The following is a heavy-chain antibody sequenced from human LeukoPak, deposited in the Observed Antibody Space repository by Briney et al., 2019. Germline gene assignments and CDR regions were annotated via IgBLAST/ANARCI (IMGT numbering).Heavy chain of an antibody. J-gene: IGHJ3*02. V-gene: IGHV4-61*02. D-gene: IGHD2-15*01. CDR2: IYTSGST. CDR3: ARGYCSGGSCYRPRYDAFDI. Sequence: SETLSLTCTVSGGSISSGSYYWSWLRQPAGTGLEWLGRIYTSGSTNYNPSLKSRVTISVDTSKNQFSLKLSSVTAADTAVYYCARGYCSGGSCYRPRYDAFDIWGQGTMVTVSS. CDR1: GGSISSGSYY.